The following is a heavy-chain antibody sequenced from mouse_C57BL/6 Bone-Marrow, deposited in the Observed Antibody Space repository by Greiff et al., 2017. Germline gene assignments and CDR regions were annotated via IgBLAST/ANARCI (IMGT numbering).Heavy chain of an antibody. D-gene: IGHD1-1*01. Sequence: EVKLMESGAELVRPGASVKLSCTASGFNIKDDYMHWVKQRPEQGLEWIGWIDPENGDTEYASKFQGKATITADTSSNTAYLQLSSLTSEDTAVYYCTTVVADYWGQGTTLTVSS. V-gene: IGHV14-4*01. J-gene: IGHJ2*01. CDR2: IDPENGDT. CDR1: GFNIKDDY. CDR3: TTVVADY.